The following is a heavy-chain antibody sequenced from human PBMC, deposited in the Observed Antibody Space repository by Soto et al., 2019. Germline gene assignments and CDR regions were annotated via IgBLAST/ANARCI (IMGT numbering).Heavy chain of an antibody. J-gene: IGHJ6*02. CDR1: GGTFSSYA. V-gene: IGHV1-69*13. D-gene: IGHD2-2*01. CDR2: IIPISETT. Sequence: ASAMVSCYASGGTFSSYAISWVRQAPGQGLEWMGGIIPISETTNYAQKFQGRVTITADESKSTAYMELSSLRSEDTAVYYCARSQGSSTSLEIYYYYYYGMDVWGQGTTVTVSS. CDR3: ARSQGSSTSLEIYYYYYYGMDV.